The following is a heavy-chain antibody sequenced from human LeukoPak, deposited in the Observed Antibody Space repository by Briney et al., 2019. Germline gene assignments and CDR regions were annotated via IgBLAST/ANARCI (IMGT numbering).Heavy chain of an antibody. CDR3: ARTGRFIAVAGNADY. J-gene: IGHJ4*02. Sequence: ASVKVSCKASGYTFTNYGINWVRQAPGQGLEWMGWISAYNGNTHYAQKFQDRATMTTDTSTGTAYMELRSPRGDDTAVYYCARTGRFIAVAGNADYWGQGTLVTVSS. D-gene: IGHD6-13*01. V-gene: IGHV1-18*01. CDR2: ISAYNGNT. CDR1: GYTFTNYG.